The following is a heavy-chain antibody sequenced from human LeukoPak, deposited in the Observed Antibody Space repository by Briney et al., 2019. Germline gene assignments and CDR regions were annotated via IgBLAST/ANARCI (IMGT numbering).Heavy chain of an antibody. Sequence: GGSLRLSCAASGFTFSRNWMSWVRQAPGKGLEWVSGITSRSTTYYADSVKGRFTISRDNSKNTLYLKMNSLRAEDTAVYYCARDSSYYDTSDYFDYWGQGTLVTVSS. J-gene: IGHJ4*02. D-gene: IGHD3-22*01. CDR3: ARDSSYYDTSDYFDY. CDR2: ITSRSTT. CDR1: GFTFSRNW. V-gene: IGHV3-66*03.